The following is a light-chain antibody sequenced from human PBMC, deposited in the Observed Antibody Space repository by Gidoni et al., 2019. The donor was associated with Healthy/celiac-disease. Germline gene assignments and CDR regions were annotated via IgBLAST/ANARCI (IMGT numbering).Light chain of an antibody. CDR2: QDS. CDR1: KLGDKY. J-gene: IGLJ2*01. CDR3: QAWDSSTVV. Sequence: SSELSHTPSVPVSPGQTASITCSGDKLGDKYACWYQQKQGQSPVLVIYQDSKRPSGIPERFSGSNSGNTATLTISGTQAMDEADYYCQAWDSSTVVFGGGTKLTVL. V-gene: IGLV3-1*01.